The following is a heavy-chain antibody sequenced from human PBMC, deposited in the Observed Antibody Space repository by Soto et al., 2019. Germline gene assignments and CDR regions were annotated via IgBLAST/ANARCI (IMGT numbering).Heavy chain of an antibody. V-gene: IGHV1-8*01. J-gene: IGHJ5*02. CDR2: MIPNSGNT. CDR3: VRGSSGWYDP. CDR1: GYTFTNYD. Sequence: QVQLVQSGAEVKKPGASVKVSCKASGYTFTNYDINWVRQATGQGLEWMGWMIPNSGNTVYAQKFQGRVTMTRNTSISTAYMELSSLTSEDTAVYYCVRGSSGWYDPWGQGTLVTVSS. D-gene: IGHD6-19*01.